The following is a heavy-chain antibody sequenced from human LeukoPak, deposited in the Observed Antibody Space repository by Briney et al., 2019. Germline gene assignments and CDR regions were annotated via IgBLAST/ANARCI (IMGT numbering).Heavy chain of an antibody. D-gene: IGHD1-26*01. Sequence: ASVKVSCKASGYTFTAYYMHWVRQAPGQGLEWMGWINPNTGGTNYAQKFQGRVTMTRATSISTAYMELSSLTSDDTAVYYCARDNSGSYYGFDYWGQGTLVTVSS. CDR2: INPNTGGT. CDR1: GYTFTAYY. CDR3: ARDNSGSYYGFDY. J-gene: IGHJ4*02. V-gene: IGHV1-2*02.